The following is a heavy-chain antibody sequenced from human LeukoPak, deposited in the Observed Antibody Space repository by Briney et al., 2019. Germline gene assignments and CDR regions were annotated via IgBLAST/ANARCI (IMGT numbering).Heavy chain of an antibody. CDR3: ARDGSSGWYYGVDV. V-gene: IGHV3-48*01. Sequence: GGSLRLSCTASGFTFGDFAMNWVRQAPGKGLEWVSYISTRSTTIYYADSVKGRFTISRDNSKNTLYLQVNSLRAEDKAVYYCARDGSSGWYYGVDVWGQGTTVTVSS. D-gene: IGHD6-19*01. J-gene: IGHJ6*02. CDR1: GFTFGDFA. CDR2: ISTRSTTI.